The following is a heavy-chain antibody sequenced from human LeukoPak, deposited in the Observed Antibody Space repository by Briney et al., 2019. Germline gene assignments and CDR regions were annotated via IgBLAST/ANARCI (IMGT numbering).Heavy chain of an antibody. J-gene: IGHJ4*02. CDR2: IYHSGST. CDR1: GGSISSGGYS. CDR3: ASTYYYDSSGPRTDY. Sequence: SQTLSLTCAVSGGSISSGGYSWSWIRQPPGKGLEWIGYIYHSGSTYYNPSLKSRVTISVDRSKNQFSPKLSSVTAADTAVYYCASTYYYDSSGPRTDYWGQGTLVTVSS. D-gene: IGHD3-22*01. V-gene: IGHV4-30-2*01.